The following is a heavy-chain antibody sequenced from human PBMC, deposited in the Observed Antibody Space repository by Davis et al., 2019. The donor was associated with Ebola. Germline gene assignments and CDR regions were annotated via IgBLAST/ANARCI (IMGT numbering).Heavy chain of an antibody. Sequence: GESLKISCAASELIVSDNYMSWVRQAPGKRLEWVSVIYRDGRTYYADSVKGRFTISRDNSKNTLYLQMNGLRVEDTAIYYYAKDTSNIWFDIWGQGTNVTVSS. D-gene: IGHD1-26*01. V-gene: IGHV3-53*01. J-gene: IGHJ3*02. CDR2: IYRDGRT. CDR1: ELIVSDNY. CDR3: AKDTSNIWFDI.